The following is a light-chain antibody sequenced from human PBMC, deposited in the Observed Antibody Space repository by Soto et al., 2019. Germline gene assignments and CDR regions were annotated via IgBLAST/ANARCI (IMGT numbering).Light chain of an antibody. CDR2: ENN. V-gene: IGLV1-51*02. J-gene: IGLJ2*01. Sequence: QAVVTQPPSVSAAPGQKVTISCSGSSSNIGNNYVSWYQQLPGTAPKLLFYENNKRPSGIPDRFSGSKSGTSATLGITGLQTGDEADYYCGTWDSSLSAVVFGGGTKLTVL. CDR3: GTWDSSLSAVV. CDR1: SSNIGNNY.